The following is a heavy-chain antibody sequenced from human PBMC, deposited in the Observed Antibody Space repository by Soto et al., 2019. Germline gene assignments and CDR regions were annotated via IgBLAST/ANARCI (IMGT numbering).Heavy chain of an antibody. J-gene: IGHJ5*02. Sequence: ASVKVSCKASGYTFTGYYMHWVRQAPGQGLEWMGWINPNSGGTNYAQKFQGWVTMTRDTSISTAYMELSRLRSDDTAVYYCARDRRGYCSSTSCYSGWFDPWGQGTLVTVSS. D-gene: IGHD2-2*01. CDR1: GYTFTGYY. CDR3: ARDRRGYCSSTSCYSGWFDP. V-gene: IGHV1-2*04. CDR2: INPNSGGT.